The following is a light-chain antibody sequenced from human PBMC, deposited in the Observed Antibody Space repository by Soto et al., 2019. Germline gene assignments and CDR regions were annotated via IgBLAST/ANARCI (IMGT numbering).Light chain of an antibody. J-gene: IGLJ1*01. V-gene: IGLV2-14*01. CDR1: SSDVGAYNY. CDR3: SSYTSSSLDV. Sequence: QSALTQPASVSGSPGQSITISCTGTSSDVGAYNYVSWYQHHPGKAPKLMIYEVSNRPSGVSNRFSGSKSGNTASLTISGLQAEDEADYYCSSYTSSSLDVFGTGTKLTVL. CDR2: EVS.